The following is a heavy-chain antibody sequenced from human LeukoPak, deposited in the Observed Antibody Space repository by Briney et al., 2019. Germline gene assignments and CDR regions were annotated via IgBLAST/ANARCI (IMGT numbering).Heavy chain of an antibody. Sequence: SSETLSLTCTVSGASITSFYYNWIRQSAGKGLEWIGRIHTNGGTDYRPSLNSRVTMSVDTSKKRISLKLTCLTAEDTAVYFFSGGGGYGDYWGQGILVTVSS. J-gene: IGHJ4*02. V-gene: IGHV4-4*07. CDR3: SGGGGYGDY. CDR1: GASITSFY. CDR2: IHTNGGT. D-gene: IGHD5-12*01.